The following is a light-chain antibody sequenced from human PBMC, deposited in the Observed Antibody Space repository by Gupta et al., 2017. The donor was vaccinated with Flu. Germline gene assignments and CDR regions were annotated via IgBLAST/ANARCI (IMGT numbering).Light chain of an antibody. Sequence: QPAVPQPAAASASPGRSITISCSSTSSDVGSYNIVSWYQQHPGKAPKLMIYEVTKRPSGVSNRFSGSKSGNTASLTISGLQAEDEADYYCCSYATSSTLLVFGGGTKLTVL. CDR1: SSDVGSYNI. CDR3: CSYATSSTLLV. J-gene: IGLJ3*02. CDR2: EVT. V-gene: IGLV2-23*02.